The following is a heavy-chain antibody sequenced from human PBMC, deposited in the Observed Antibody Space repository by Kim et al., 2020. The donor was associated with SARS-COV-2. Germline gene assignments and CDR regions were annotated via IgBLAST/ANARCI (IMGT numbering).Heavy chain of an antibody. Sequence: GGSLRLSCAASGFTFSSYAMSWVRQAPGKGLEWVSAISGSGGSTYYADSVKGRFTISRDNSKNTLYLQMNSLRAEDTAVYYCAKDSVIAYYGSGSYTDFDYWGQGTLVTVSS. CDR3: AKDSVIAYYGSGSYTDFDY. J-gene: IGHJ4*02. D-gene: IGHD3-10*01. CDR2: ISGSGGST. CDR1: GFTFSSYA. V-gene: IGHV3-23*01.